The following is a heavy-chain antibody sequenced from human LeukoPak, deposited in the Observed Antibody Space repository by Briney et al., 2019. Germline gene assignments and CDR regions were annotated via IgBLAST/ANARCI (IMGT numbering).Heavy chain of an antibody. CDR3: AAKGGKYYYYYYGMDV. J-gene: IGHJ6*02. V-gene: IGHV1-46*01. CDR2: INPSGGST. Sequence: ASVKVSCKASGYTFTSYYMHWVRQAPGQGLEWMGIINPSGGSTSYAQKFQGRVTITADESTSTAYMELSSLRSEDTAVYYCAAKGGKYYYYYYGMDVWGQGTTVTVSS. CDR1: GYTFTSYY.